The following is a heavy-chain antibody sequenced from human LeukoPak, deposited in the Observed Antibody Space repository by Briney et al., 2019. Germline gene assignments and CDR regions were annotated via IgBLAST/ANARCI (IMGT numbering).Heavy chain of an antibody. CDR1: GFTFSSYT. J-gene: IGHJ4*02. CDR3: ASNLGVVKGY. V-gene: IGHV3-23*01. D-gene: IGHD3-3*01. Sequence: GGSLRLSCAASGFTFSSYTMSWVRQAPGKGLEWVSAISGHGGSTYYADSVKGRFTISRDNSNNTLYLQMNSLRAEDTAVYYCASNLGVVKGYWGQGTLVTVSS. CDR2: ISGHGGST.